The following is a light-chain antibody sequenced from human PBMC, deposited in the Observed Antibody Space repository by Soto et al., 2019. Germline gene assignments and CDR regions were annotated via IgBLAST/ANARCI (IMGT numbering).Light chain of an antibody. CDR2: GAS. CDR3: QQYGYSLFT. J-gene: IGKJ3*01. CDR1: QSVSSSY. V-gene: IGKV3-20*01. Sequence: EIVLTQSPGTLSLSPGERATLSCRASQSVSSSYLTWYQQKPGQAPRLLIYGASGRATGIPDRFSGSGSGTDFTLTISRLEPEEFAVYYCQQYGYSLFTFGPGTKVDIK.